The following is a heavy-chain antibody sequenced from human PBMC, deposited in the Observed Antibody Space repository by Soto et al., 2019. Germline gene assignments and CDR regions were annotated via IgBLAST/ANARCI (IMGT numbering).Heavy chain of an antibody. Sequence: SETLSLTCTVSGGSIISSSFYWVWIRQPPGRGLEWIGGFYYSGSTYYNPSLKSRVTISVDTSKNQFSLNLSSVTAADTAVYYCARRFYDGNEGFNYWGQGTLVTVSS. V-gene: IGHV4-39*01. CDR1: GGSIISSSFY. CDR2: FYYSGST. D-gene: IGHD5-12*01. J-gene: IGHJ4*02. CDR3: ARRFYDGNEGFNY.